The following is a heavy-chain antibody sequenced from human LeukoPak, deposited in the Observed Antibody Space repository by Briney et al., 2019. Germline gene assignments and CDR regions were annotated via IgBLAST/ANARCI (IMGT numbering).Heavy chain of an antibody. CDR3: ARDFGRDGDPFDY. V-gene: IGHV1-69*06. CDR2: IIPIFGTA. D-gene: IGHD4-17*01. J-gene: IGHJ4*02. CDR1: GGTFSSYA. Sequence: SVKVSCKASGGTFSSYAISGVRQAPGQGLEWMGGIIPIFGTANYAQKFQGRVTITADKSTSTAYMELSSLRSEDTAVYYCARDFGRDGDPFDYWGQGTLVTVSS.